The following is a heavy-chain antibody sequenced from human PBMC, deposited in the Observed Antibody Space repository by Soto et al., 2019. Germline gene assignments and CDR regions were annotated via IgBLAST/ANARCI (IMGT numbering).Heavy chain of an antibody. CDR2: INAGNGNT. J-gene: IGHJ4*02. D-gene: IGHD3-10*01. Sequence: ASVMVSCKASGYTFTSYAMHWVRQAPGQRLEWMGWINAGNGNTKYSQKLQGRVTMTTDTSTSTAYMELRSLRSDDTAVYYCARDHRNPGSRAHSYWGQGTLVTVSS. CDR1: GYTFTSYA. CDR3: ARDHRNPGSRAHSY. V-gene: IGHV1-3*01.